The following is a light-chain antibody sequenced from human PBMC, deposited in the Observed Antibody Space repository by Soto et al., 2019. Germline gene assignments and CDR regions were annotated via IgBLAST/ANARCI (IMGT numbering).Light chain of an antibody. Sequence: DIQMTQSPSTLSASVGDRVTITCRASQSINTWLAWYQQKPGKAPELLIFDASALESGVPSRFSGSGSGTEFTLTISSLQPDDSATFYCLHYNSYSKTFGHGTKVEIK. CDR3: LHYNSYSKT. J-gene: IGKJ1*01. V-gene: IGKV1-5*01. CDR2: DAS. CDR1: QSINTW.